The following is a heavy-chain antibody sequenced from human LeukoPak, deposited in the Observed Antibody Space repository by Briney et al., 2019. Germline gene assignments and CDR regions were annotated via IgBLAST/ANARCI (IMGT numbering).Heavy chain of an antibody. CDR3: ARAPPYCSSTSCYTDFDY. D-gene: IGHD2-2*02. CDR1: GYTFTSYY. CDR2: INPSGGST. Sequence: ASVKVSCKASGYTFTSYYMHWVRQAPGQGLEWMGIINPSGGSTSYAQKFQGRATMTRDTSTSTVYMELSSLRSEDTAVYYCARAPPYCSSTSCYTDFDYWGQGTLVTVSS. V-gene: IGHV1-46*03. J-gene: IGHJ4*02.